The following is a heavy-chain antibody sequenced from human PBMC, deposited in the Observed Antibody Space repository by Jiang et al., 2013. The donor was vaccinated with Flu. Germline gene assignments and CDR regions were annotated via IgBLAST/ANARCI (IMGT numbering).Heavy chain of an antibody. CDR3: ATVAFGGNSGGY. J-gene: IGHJ4*02. V-gene: IGHV1-24*01. D-gene: IGHD4-23*01. Sequence: KKPGASVKVSCKVSGYSLTDLSMHWVRQAPGKGLEWMGGFDPQDGERRYAQKFQGRVTMTEDRSTDTAYMELSSLRSEDTAVYYCATVAFGGNSGGYWGQGTLVTVSS. CDR2: FDPQDGER. CDR1: GYSLTDLS.